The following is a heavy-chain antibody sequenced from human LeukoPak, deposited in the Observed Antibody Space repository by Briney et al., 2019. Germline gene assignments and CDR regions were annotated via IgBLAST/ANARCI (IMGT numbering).Heavy chain of an antibody. CDR2: IYYSGAT. J-gene: IGHJ4*02. V-gene: IGHV4-59*01. CDR3: ARDEVGATSY. CDR1: GGSISGYY. D-gene: IGHD1-26*01. Sequence: PSETLSLTCTVSGGSISGYYWSWIRQPPGKGLEWIGFIYYSGATNYNPSLKSRVTISADTSKNQFSLKLSSVTAADTAVYYCARDEVGATSYWGQGTLVTVSS.